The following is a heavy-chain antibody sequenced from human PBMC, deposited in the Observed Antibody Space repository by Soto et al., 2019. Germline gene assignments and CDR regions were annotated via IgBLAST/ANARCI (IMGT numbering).Heavy chain of an antibody. V-gene: IGHV4-59*01. J-gene: IGHJ6*03. D-gene: IGHD2-2*01. CDR3: ARGALGYCSSTSCSPPYYYYYMDV. Sequence: SETLSLTCTVSGGSISSYYWSWIRQPPGKGLEWIGYIYYSGSTNYNPSLKSRVTISVDTSKNQFSLKLSSVTAADTAVYYCARGALGYCSSTSCSPPYYYYYMDVWGKGTTVTVSS. CDR1: GGSISSYY. CDR2: IYYSGST.